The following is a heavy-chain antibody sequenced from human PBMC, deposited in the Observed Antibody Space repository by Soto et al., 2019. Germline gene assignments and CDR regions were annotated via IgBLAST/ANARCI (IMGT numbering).Heavy chain of an antibody. CDR2: ISYDGSNK. Sequence: VAVISYDGSNKYYADSVKGRFTISRDNSKNTLYLQMNSLRAEDTAVYYCAKSVLVPAAITTYYYYGMDVWGQGTTVTVSS. J-gene: IGHJ6*02. CDR3: AKSVLVPAAITTYYYYGMDV. V-gene: IGHV3-30*18. D-gene: IGHD2-2*01.